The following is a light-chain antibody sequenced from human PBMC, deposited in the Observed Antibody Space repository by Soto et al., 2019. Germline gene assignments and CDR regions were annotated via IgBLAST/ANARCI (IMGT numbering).Light chain of an antibody. V-gene: IGKV1-33*01. CDR2: DAS. CDR1: QDVSTF. Sequence: DIQMTQSPSFLPASVGDRVTITCQASQDVSTFLNWYQQKPGKAPKLLIYDASNLETGVPPRFSGSGSGTDFTLTISNLQSEDIATYYCQQYLNLPPSFGQGTKV. J-gene: IGKJ2*01. CDR3: QQYLNLPPS.